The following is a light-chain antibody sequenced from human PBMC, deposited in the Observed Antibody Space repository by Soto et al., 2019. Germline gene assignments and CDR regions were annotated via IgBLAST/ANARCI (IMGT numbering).Light chain of an antibody. J-gene: IGLJ2*01. V-gene: IGLV4-69*01. CDR3: QTWGSGIVV. CDR2: LNSDGSH. CDR1: SGHSTYS. Sequence: QSVLTQSPSASASLGASVKVTCTLSSGHSTYSIAWHQQQPEKAPRFLMNLNSDGSHTKGDGIPDRFSGSSSGAERYLTISSLQSEDEADYYCQTWGSGIVVFGGGTKLTVL.